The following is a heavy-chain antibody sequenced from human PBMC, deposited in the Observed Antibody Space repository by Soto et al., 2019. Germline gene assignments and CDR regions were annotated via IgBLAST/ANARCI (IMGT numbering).Heavy chain of an antibody. CDR3: ARGSAALPPYYYYFYGMDV. Sequence: PSETLSLTCALYGGSLSGYYWSWIRQPPGKGLEWIGEINHSGSTNYNPSLKSRVTISVDTSKNQFSLKLSSVTAADTAVYYCARGSAALPPYYYYFYGMDVWGQGTTVTVSS. V-gene: IGHV4-34*01. CDR2: INHSGST. J-gene: IGHJ6*02. CDR1: GGSLSGYY. D-gene: IGHD2-15*01.